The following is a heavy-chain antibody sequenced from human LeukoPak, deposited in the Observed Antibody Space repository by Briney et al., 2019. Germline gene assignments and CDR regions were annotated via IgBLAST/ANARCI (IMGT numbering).Heavy chain of an antibody. J-gene: IGHJ4*02. CDR1: GFTFSSYA. CDR3: AKEIRGYCSSTSCYQGGY. Sequence: GGSLRLSCAASGFTFSSYAMSWVRQAPGKGLEWVSAISGSGGSTYYADSVKGRFTISRDNSKNTLYLQMNSLRAEDTAVYYCAKEIRGYCSSTSCYQGGYWGQGILVTVSS. CDR2: ISGSGGST. D-gene: IGHD2-2*01. V-gene: IGHV3-23*01.